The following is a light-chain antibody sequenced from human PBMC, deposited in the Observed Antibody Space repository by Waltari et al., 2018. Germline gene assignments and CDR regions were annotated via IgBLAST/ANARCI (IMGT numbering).Light chain of an antibody. CDR3: NSRDSSGNHPVV. CDR1: SPRSYY. Sequence: SSELTQDPAVSVALGQTVRLTCQGDSPRSYYASWYQQKQGQAPVLLIYGKNNRPSGIPDRFSGSSSGNTASLTITGAQAEDEADYYCNSRDSSGNHPVVFGGGTKLTVL. CDR2: GKN. J-gene: IGLJ2*01. V-gene: IGLV3-19*01.